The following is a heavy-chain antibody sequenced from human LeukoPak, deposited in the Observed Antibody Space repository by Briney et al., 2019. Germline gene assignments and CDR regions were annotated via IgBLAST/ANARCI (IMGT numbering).Heavy chain of an antibody. CDR1: GDSINTHY. V-gene: IGHV4-59*11. J-gene: IGHJ6*03. D-gene: IGHD1/OR15-1a*01. Sequence: SETLSLTSAVSGDSINTHYWNWIRQPPGKGLEWMGYIDYRGNTNYIPSLKSRLSISVDTSKNQVSLNLRSVTAADTAVYYCARNRRDYYYYYMDVWGKGTTVTVSS. CDR3: ARNRRDYYYYYMDV. CDR2: IDYRGNT.